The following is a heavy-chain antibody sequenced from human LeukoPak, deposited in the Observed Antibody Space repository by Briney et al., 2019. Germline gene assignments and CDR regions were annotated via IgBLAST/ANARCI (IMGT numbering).Heavy chain of an antibody. CDR1: PVTFGTSA. D-gene: IGHD2-15*01. CDR3: ARINCSGGTCYDYFDD. J-gene: IGHJ4*02. Sequence: GVSLRLSCVGSPVTFGTSAMSWVRQAPGKALEWVSAVSAGGTNTYYADSVEGRFTISRDNSKDTLYLHMDSLRVEDTAQYFCARINCSGGTCYDYFDDWGQGTLVTVSS. CDR2: VSAGGTNT. V-gene: IGHV3-23*01.